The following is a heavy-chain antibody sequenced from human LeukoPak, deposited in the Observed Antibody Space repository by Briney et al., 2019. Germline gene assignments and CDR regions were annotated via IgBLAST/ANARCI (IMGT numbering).Heavy chain of an antibody. D-gene: IGHD1-1*01. CDR1: GFTFDDYA. Sequence: GRSLRLSCAASGFTFDDYAMHWVRQAPGKGLEWVSGISWNSGSIGYADSVKGRFTISRDNAKNSLYLQMNSLRAEDTALYYCAKDLSGTPRKAFDFWGQGTMVTVSS. V-gene: IGHV3-9*01. J-gene: IGHJ3*01. CDR3: AKDLSGTPRKAFDF. CDR2: ISWNSGSI.